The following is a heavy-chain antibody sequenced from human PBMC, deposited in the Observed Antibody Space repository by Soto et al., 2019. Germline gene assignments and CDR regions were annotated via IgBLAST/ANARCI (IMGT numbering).Heavy chain of an antibody. J-gene: IGHJ6*02. Sequence: QVQLVQSGAEVKKPGSSVKVSCKASGGTFSSYTISWVRQAPGLGLEWMGRIIPMLGIANYAQKFQGRVTITADKSMSTAYMELSSLRSEDTAVYYCARGAWFGENYGMDVWGQGTTVTVSS. CDR1: GGTFSSYT. CDR2: IIPMLGIA. D-gene: IGHD3-10*01. CDR3: ARGAWFGENYGMDV. V-gene: IGHV1-69*02.